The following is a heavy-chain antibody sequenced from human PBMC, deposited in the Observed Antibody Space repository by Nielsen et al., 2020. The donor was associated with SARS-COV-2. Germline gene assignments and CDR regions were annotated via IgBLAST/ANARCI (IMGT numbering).Heavy chain of an antibody. CDR2: ISSSSSTI. V-gene: IGHV3-48*01. CDR1: GFTFTRYS. CDR3: ARDVGLTHPEQFEY. J-gene: IGHJ4*02. D-gene: IGHD1-26*01. Sequence: GESLKISCAASGFTFTRYSMNWVRQAPGKGLEWVSYISSSSSTIYYADSVKGRFTISRDNAKNSLYLQMNSLRADDTAVYYCARDVGLTHPEQFEYWGQGTLVTVSS.